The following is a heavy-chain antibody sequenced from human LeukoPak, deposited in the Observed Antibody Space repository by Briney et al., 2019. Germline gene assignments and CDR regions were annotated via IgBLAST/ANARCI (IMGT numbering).Heavy chain of an antibody. CDR1: GFTFDDYA. V-gene: IGHV3-9*01. D-gene: IGHD3-22*01. J-gene: IGHJ4*02. CDR2: ISWNSGSI. Sequence: GRSLRLSCAASGFTFDDYAMHWVRQAPGKGLEWVSGISWNSGSIGYADSVKGRFTTSRDNSKNTLYLQMNSLRAEDTAVYCCARDFNYYDSSGYPDYWGQGTLVTVSS. CDR3: ARDFNYYDSSGYPDY.